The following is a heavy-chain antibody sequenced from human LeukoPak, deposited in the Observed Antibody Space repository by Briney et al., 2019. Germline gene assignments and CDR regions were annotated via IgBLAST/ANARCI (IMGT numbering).Heavy chain of an antibody. CDR3: TTYRSGHY. CDR2: ITSQYSNYAT. CDR1: GFTFSGSD. J-gene: IGHJ4*02. V-gene: IGHV3-73*01. Sequence: GGSLRLSCAASGFTFSGSDMHWVRRVSGKGLEWVGRITSQYSNYATAYAASVKGRFTTSRDHSDNTAYLQMNSLKIEDTAVYYCTTYRSGHYWGQGNQVTVSS. D-gene: IGHD6-19*01.